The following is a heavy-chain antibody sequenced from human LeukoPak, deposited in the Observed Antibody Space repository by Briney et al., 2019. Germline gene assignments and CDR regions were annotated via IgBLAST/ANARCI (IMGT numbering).Heavy chain of an antibody. Sequence: GGSLRLSCAASGFTFSSYSMNWVRQAPGKGLEWVSSISSSSSYIYYADSVKGRFTISRDNAKNSLYLQMNSLRAEDTAVYYCARVGYYYDSSGYRIDAFDIWAQGTMVTVSS. CDR2: ISSSSSYI. J-gene: IGHJ3*02. CDR3: ARVGYYYDSSGYRIDAFDI. D-gene: IGHD3-22*01. CDR1: GFTFSSYS. V-gene: IGHV3-21*01.